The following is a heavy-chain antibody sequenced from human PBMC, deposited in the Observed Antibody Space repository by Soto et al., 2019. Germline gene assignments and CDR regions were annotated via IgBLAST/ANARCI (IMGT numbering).Heavy chain of an antibody. CDR3: ARDREGYSGFDYPAY. J-gene: IGHJ4*02. Sequence: QVQLVESGGGMVQPGRSLRLSCAASGLTFSRYAMHWVRQAPGKGLEWVAIISYGGSNKYYADSVRGRFTISRDNSNNTLYLQMNSLRAEDTAVYYCARDREGYSGFDYPAYWGQGTLVTVSS. D-gene: IGHD5-12*01. CDR1: GLTFSRYA. V-gene: IGHV3-30-3*01. CDR2: ISYGGSNK.